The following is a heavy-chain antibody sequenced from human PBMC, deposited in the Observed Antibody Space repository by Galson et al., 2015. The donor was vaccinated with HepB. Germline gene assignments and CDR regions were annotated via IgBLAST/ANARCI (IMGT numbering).Heavy chain of an antibody. CDR3: TREASPRQWPVEVLDY. CDR2: IRSNAYGGTT. J-gene: IGHJ4*02. D-gene: IGHD6-19*01. V-gene: IGHV3-49*03. Sequence: SLRLSCAASGFTFGDYAMSWFRQAPGKGLEWVGFIRSNAYGGTTEYAASVKGRFTISRDDSKSIAYLQMNSLKTEDTAVYYCTREASPRQWPVEVLDYWGQGTLVTVSS. CDR1: GFTFGDYA.